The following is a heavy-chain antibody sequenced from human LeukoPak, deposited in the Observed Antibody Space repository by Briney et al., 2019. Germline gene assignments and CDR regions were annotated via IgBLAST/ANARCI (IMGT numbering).Heavy chain of an antibody. CDR2: ISYDGSNK. D-gene: IGHD2-2*01. V-gene: IGHV3-30*14. CDR1: GFTFSSYA. J-gene: IGHJ5*02. Sequence: PGGSLRLSCAASGFTFSSYAMHWVRQAPGKGLEWVAVISYDGSNKYYADSVKGRFTISRDNSKNTLYLQMNSLRAEDTAVYYCARAPLALSYGFDPWGQGTLVTVSS. CDR3: ARAPLALSYGFDP.